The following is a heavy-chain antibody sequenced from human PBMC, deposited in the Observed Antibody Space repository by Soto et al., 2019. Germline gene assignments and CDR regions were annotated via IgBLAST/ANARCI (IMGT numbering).Heavy chain of an antibody. V-gene: IGHV3-23*01. CDR1: GFTFSSYA. CDR3: AKIFLSPYDYIWGSYRERGDAFDI. Sequence: GGSLRLSCAASGFTFSSYAMSWVRQAPGKGLEWVSAISGSGGSTYYADSVKGRFTISRDNSKNTLYLQMNSLRAEDTAVYYCAKIFLSPYDYIWGSYRERGDAFDIWGQGTMVTVSS. CDR2: ISGSGGST. J-gene: IGHJ3*02. D-gene: IGHD3-16*02.